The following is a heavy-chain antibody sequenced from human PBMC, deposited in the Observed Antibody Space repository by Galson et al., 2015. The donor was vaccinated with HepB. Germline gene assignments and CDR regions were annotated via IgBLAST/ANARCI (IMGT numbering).Heavy chain of an antibody. CDR3: ARDLWPLVLYYYSGMDV. Sequence: SLRLSCAASGFTFSSYAMHWVRQVPGKGLEWVAVISYDGSNKYYADSVKGRFTISRDNSKNTLYLQMNSLRAKDTAVYYCARDLWPLVLYYYSGMDVSGPGTTVTASS. V-gene: IGHV3-30*04. CDR1: GFTFSSYA. J-gene: IGHJ6*02. CDR2: ISYDGSNK. D-gene: IGHD6-13*01.